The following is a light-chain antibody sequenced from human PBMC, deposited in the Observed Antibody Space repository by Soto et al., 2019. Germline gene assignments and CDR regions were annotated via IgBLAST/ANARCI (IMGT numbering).Light chain of an antibody. V-gene: IGKV1-5*01. Sequence: DIQMTQSPSTLSASVGDRVTITCRASQSISSWLAWYQQKPGKAPKLLIYDASSLESGVPSRFSGSGSGTEFTITISSLQPDDFATYYCQQYNIFGGGTKVEIK. CDR1: QSISSW. CDR3: QQYNI. J-gene: IGKJ4*01. CDR2: DAS.